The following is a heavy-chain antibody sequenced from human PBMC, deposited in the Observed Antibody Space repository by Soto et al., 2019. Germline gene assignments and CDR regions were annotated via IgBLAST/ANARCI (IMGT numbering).Heavy chain of an antibody. CDR1: GFTFSNAW. Sequence: TGGSLRLSCAASGFTFSNAWMNWVRQAPGKGLEWVGRIKSKTDGGTTDYAAPVKGRFTISRDDSKNTLYLQMNSLKTEDTAVYYCTTVPFSKGYCSGGSCYSAIWYYYYGMDVWGQGTTVTVSS. D-gene: IGHD2-15*01. CDR3: TTVPFSKGYCSGGSCYSAIWYYYYGMDV. V-gene: IGHV3-15*07. J-gene: IGHJ6*02. CDR2: IKSKTDGGTT.